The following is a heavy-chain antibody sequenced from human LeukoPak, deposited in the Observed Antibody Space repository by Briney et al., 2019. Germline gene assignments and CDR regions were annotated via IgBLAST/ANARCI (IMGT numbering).Heavy chain of an antibody. J-gene: IGHJ5*02. CDR2: IKQDGSEK. V-gene: IGHV3-7*04. CDR1: GFTFSSYW. Sequence: GGSLRLSCAASGFTFSSYWMSWVRQAPGKGLEWVANIKQDGSEKYYVDSVKGRFTISRDNAKNSLYLQMNSLRAEDTAVYYCGGGRVGAAIRWFDPWGQGTLVTVSS. CDR3: GGGRVGAAIRWFDP. D-gene: IGHD2-15*01.